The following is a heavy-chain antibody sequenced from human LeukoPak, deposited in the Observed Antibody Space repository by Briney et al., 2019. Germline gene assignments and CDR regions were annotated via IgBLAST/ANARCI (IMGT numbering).Heavy chain of an antibody. CDR3: ARDSHSGYDSFGGSSWYYFDY. D-gene: IGHD5-12*01. CDR2: IIPIFGTA. V-gene: IGHV1-69*13. J-gene: IGHJ4*02. Sequence: ASVKVSCKASGGAFSSYAISWVRQAPGQGLEWMGGIIPIFGTANYAQKFQGRVTITADESTSTAYMELSSLRSKDTAVYYCARDSHSGYDSFGGSSWYYFDYWGQGTLVTVSS. CDR1: GGAFSSYA.